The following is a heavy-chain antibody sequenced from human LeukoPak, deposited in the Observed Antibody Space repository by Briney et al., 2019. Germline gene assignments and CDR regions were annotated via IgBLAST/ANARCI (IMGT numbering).Heavy chain of an antibody. V-gene: IGHV3-23*01. CDR2: IGSDGST. D-gene: IGHD3-3*02. Sequence: PGGSLRLSCAVSGIDFSGYAMSWVRQAPGKGLEWVSGIGSDGSTHYAESVKGRFAISRDNSESTLYLQMNSLRAEDTALYYCGKDLHFHVAMDVWGQGTTVTVSS. CDR1: GIDFSGYA. J-gene: IGHJ6*02. CDR3: GKDLHFHVAMDV.